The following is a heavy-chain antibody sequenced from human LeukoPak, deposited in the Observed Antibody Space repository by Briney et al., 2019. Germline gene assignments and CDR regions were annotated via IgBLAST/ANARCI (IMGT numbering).Heavy chain of an antibody. CDR3: AGVPFPPMVRGVIIGLHFDY. CDR1: GFTFSSYS. V-gene: IGHV3-21*01. CDR2: ISSSSSYI. D-gene: IGHD3-10*01. J-gene: IGHJ4*02. Sequence: GGSLRLSCAASGFTFSSYSMNWVRQAPGKGLEWVSSISSSSSYIYYADSVKGRFTISRDNAKNSLYLQMNSLRAEDTAVYYCAGVPFPPMVRGVIIGLHFDYWGQGTLVTVSS.